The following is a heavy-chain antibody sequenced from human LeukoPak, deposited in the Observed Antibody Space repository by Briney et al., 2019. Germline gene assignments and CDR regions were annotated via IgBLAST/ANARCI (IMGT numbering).Heavy chain of an antibody. CDR2: INHSGST. J-gene: IGHJ4*02. Sequence: PSETLSLTCAVYGGSFSGYYWSWIRQPPGKGLEWIGEINHSGSTNYNPSLKSRVTISVDTSKNQFSLKLSSATAADTAVYYCARGVYCSGGSCYEDYWGQGTLVTVSS. V-gene: IGHV4-34*01. CDR3: ARGVYCSGGSCYEDY. D-gene: IGHD2-15*01. CDR1: GGSFSGYY.